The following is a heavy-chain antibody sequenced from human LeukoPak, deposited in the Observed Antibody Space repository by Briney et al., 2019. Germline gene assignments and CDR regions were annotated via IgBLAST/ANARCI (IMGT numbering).Heavy chain of an antibody. Sequence: PGGSLRLSCVASGFTFSNYWMHWVRQAPGKGLVWVSHTNSDGSNTNYADSVKGRFTISRDNAKNTLYLQMNSLRAEDTAVYYCVRDWRSVDYWGQGTLVTVPS. CDR2: TNSDGSNT. V-gene: IGHV3-74*01. CDR3: VRDWRSVDY. J-gene: IGHJ4*02. D-gene: IGHD3-16*01. CDR1: GFTFSNYW.